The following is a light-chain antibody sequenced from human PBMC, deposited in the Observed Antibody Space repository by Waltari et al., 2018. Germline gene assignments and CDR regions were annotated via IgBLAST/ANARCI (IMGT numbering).Light chain of an antibody. J-gene: IGLJ2*01. V-gene: IGLV4-69*01. CDR2: VNSGGSH. Sequence: QPEKGPRYLMKVNSGGSHIKGDGIPDRFSGSSSGAERYLTISSLQSEDEADYYCQTWDTATHVIFAGGTKLTVL. CDR3: QTWDTATHVI.